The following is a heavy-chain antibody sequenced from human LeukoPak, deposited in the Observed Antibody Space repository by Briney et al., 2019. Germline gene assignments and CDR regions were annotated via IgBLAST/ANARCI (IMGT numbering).Heavy chain of an antibody. V-gene: IGHV1-2*06. CDR2: INPNSGGT. Sequence: ASVKVSCKASGYTFTGYYMHWVRQAPGQGLEWMGRINPNSGGTNYAQKFQGRVTMTRDTSISTAYMELSRLRSDDTAVYYCARDPPRSTRAYYYYMDVWGKGTTVTVSS. CDR3: ARDPPRSTRAYYYYMDV. D-gene: IGHD2-2*01. J-gene: IGHJ6*03. CDR1: GYTFTGYY.